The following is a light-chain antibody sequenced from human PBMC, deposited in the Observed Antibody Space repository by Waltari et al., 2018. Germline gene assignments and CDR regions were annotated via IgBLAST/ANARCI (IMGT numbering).Light chain of an antibody. CDR1: GGINVAGYH. V-gene: IGLV5-45*01. J-gene: IGLJ1*01. CDR2: YKSDSDK. CDR3: ATGHSSGNYI. Sequence: PMLTQPASLSASPGASASLTCTFSGGINVAGYHIHWYQQKAGSPPRYLLRYKSDSDKGQGSGVPSRFSGSKDASANTGILRISGLQSEDEADYYCATGHSSGNYIFGSGTRLTVL.